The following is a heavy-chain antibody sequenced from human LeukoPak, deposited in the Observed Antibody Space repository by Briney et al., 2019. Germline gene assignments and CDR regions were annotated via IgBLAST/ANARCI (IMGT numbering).Heavy chain of an antibody. CDR2: IYYSGST. V-gene: IGHV4-59*01. CDR1: GGSISSYY. CDR3: ASAAYSSSWYPFDY. Sequence: PSETLSLTCTVSGGSISSYYWSWIRQPPGKGLEWIGYIYYSGSTNYNPSLKSRVTISVDRSKNQFSLKLSSVTAADTAVYCCASAAYSSSWYPFDYWGQGTLVTVSS. J-gene: IGHJ4*02. D-gene: IGHD6-13*01.